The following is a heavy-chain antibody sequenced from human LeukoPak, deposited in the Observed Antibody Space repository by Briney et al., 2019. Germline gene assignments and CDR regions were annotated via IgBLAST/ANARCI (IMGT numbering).Heavy chain of an antibody. CDR3: ARVLFSSGWYPIHQSSYTDYYYYGMDV. Sequence: GGSLRLSCAASGLSFSSYAMHWVRQAPGKGLEWVAVISYDGTEKYYGDSVKGRFTISRDNAKNSLYLQMNSLRAEDTAVYYCARVLFSSGWYPIHQSSYTDYYYYGMDVWGQGTTVTVSS. D-gene: IGHD6-19*01. CDR1: GLSFSSYA. J-gene: IGHJ6*02. CDR2: ISYDGTEK. V-gene: IGHV3-30-3*01.